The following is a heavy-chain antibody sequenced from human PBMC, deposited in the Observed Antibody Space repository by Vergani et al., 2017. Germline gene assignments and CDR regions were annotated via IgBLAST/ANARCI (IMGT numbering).Heavy chain of an antibody. Sequence: EVQLVESGGGLVKPGGSLRLSCAASGLTFSSYSMNWVRQAPGKGLEWVSSISSSSSYIYYADSVKGRFTISRANAKNSLYLQMNSLRAEDTAVYYCARVLVGVVAAHFDYWGQGTLVTVSS. D-gene: IGHD2-15*01. CDR3: ARVLVGVVAAHFDY. CDR1: GLTFSSYS. V-gene: IGHV3-21*01. CDR2: ISSSSSYI. J-gene: IGHJ4*02.